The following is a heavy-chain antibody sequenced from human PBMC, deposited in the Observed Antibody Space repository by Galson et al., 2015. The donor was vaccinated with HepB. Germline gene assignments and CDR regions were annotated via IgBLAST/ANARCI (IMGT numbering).Heavy chain of an antibody. V-gene: IGHV1-46*01. D-gene: IGHD6-13*01. J-gene: IGHJ6*02. Sequence: SVKVSCKASGYTFTSYYMHWVRQAPGQGLEWMGIINPSGGITSYAQKFQGRVTMTRDTSTSTVYMELSSLRSEDTAVYYCARVGAAGYYYYGMDVWGQGTTVTVSS. CDR1: GYTFTSYY. CDR2: INPSGGIT. CDR3: ARVGAAGYYYYGMDV.